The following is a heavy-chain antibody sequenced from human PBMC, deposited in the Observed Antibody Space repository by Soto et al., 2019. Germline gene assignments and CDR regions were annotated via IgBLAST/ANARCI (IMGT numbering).Heavy chain of an antibody. CDR1: GGSISSGGYY. J-gene: IGHJ4*02. V-gene: IGHV4-31*03. CDR2: IYYSGST. CDR3: ARDLRGYANYFYFDY. Sequence: PSETLSLTCTVSGGSISSGGYYWSWIRQHPGKGLEWIGYIYYSGSTYYNPSLKSRVTISVDTSKNQFSLKLSSVTAADTAVYYCARDLRGYANYFYFDYWGQGTLVTVSS. D-gene: IGHD3-10*01.